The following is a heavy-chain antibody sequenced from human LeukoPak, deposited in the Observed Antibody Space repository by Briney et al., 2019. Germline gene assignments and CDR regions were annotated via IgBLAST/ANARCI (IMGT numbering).Heavy chain of an antibody. CDR2: FHTAGDT. V-gene: IGHV3-13*01. Sequence: PGGSLRLSCAASGFTFSNYDMHWVRQATGKGLEWVSAFHTAGDTYYSGSVKGRFATSRENAKNSFYLQTNNLRAGDTAVYYCARGSCSSSSCYERLNGLDVWGQGTPVTVSS. CDR3: ARGSCSSSSCYERLNGLDV. CDR1: GFTFSNYD. D-gene: IGHD2-2*01. J-gene: IGHJ6*02.